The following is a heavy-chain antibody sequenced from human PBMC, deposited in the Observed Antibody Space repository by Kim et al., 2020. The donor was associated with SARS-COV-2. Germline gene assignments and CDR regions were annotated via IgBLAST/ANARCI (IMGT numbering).Heavy chain of an antibody. CDR1: GGSISSGGYY. J-gene: IGHJ3*02. V-gene: IGHV4-31*03. CDR2: IYYSGST. CDR3: ARSTRGAYCSSTSCYEGGGAFDI. D-gene: IGHD2-2*01. Sequence: SETLSLTCTVSGGSISSGGYYWSWIRQHPGKGLEWIGYIYYSGSTYYNPSLKSRVTISVDTSKNQFSLKLSSVTAADTAVYYCARSTRGAYCSSTSCYEGGGAFDIWGQGTMVTVSS.